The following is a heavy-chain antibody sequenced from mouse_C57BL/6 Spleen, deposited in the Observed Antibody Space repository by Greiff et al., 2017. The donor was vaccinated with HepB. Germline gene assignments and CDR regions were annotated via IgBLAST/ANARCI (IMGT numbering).Heavy chain of an antibody. CDR3: ARYGGSSHYYAMDY. J-gene: IGHJ4*01. Sequence: EVQRVESGGGLVKPGGSLKLSCAASGFTFSDYGMHWVRQAPEKGLEWVAYISSGSSTIYYADTVKGRFTISRDNAKNTLFLQMTSLRSEDTAMYYCARYGGSSHYYAMDYWGQGTSVTVSS. D-gene: IGHD1-1*01. CDR2: ISSGSSTI. V-gene: IGHV5-17*01. CDR1: GFTFSDYG.